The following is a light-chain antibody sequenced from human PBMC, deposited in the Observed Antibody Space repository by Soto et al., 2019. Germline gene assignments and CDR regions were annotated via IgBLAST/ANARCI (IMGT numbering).Light chain of an antibody. Sequence: EIVLTQSPGTLSLSPGERATLSCRASQSVSSSYLAWYQQKPGQAPRLLIYGASSRATGIPDRFSGSGSGTDFTLTISRLEPEDFAVYYCQQYGSSLLPMYTFGQGTKLEIK. CDR1: QSVSSSY. CDR3: QQYGSSLLPMYT. CDR2: GAS. V-gene: IGKV3-20*01. J-gene: IGKJ2*01.